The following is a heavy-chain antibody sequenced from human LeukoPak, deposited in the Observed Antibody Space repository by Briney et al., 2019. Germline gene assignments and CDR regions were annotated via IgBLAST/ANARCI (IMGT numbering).Heavy chain of an antibody. D-gene: IGHD4-17*01. Sequence: PSETLSLTCTVSGGSISSYYWSWIRQPPGKGLEWIGYIYYSGSTNYNPSLKSRVTISVDTSKNQFSLKLSSVTAADTAVYYCARGSIRGDYGEGFDYWGQGTLVTVSS. V-gene: IGHV4-59*01. CDR2: IYYSGST. CDR1: GGSISSYY. J-gene: IGHJ4*02. CDR3: ARGSIRGDYGEGFDY.